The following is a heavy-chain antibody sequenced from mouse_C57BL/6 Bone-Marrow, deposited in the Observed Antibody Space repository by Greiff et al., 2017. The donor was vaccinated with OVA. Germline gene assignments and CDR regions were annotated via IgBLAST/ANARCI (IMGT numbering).Heavy chain of an antibody. CDR1: GSTFTNSW. V-gene: IGHV1-50*01. J-gene: IGHJ3*01. Sequence: QVQLPQPGAELVKPGASVKLSCKASGSTFTNSWLQWVKPKPGQGLEWIGEIDPSASTTNYNQKFKGKATLTVDTSSSTAYMQLSSLTSEDAAVYYCARGAAQAPFAYWGQGTLVTVSA. CDR2: IDPSASTT. D-gene: IGHD3-2*02. CDR3: ARGAAQAPFAY.